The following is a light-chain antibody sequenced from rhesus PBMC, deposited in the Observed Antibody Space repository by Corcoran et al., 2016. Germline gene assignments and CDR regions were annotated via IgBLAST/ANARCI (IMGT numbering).Light chain of an antibody. V-gene: IGLV2-32*01. CDR3: CSYAGNYAHI. J-gene: IGLJ1*01. CDR2: GVS. CDR1: SSDIGGYNY. Sequence: QAALTQPRSVSGSPGQSVTISCTGTSSDIGGYNYVSWYQQHPGTAPKLMIYGVSRRPSGVSDRFSGSKSGNTASLTISGLQAEDEADYYCCSYAGNYAHIFGVGTRLTVL.